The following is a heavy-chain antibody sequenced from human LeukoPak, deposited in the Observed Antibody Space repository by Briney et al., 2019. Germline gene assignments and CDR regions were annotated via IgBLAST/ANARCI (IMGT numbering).Heavy chain of an antibody. J-gene: IGHJ4*02. CDR1: GFIFSSYW. V-gene: IGHV3-7*01. CDR2: IKQDGNEK. CDR3: ARLPAYCSSTSCYYDY. Sequence: GGSLRLSCVASGFIFSSYWMSWVRQAPGKGLEWVANIKQDGNEKYYVDSVKGRFTISRDNAKNSLFLQMNSLRAEDTAVYYCARLPAYCSSTSCYYDYWGQGTLVTVSS. D-gene: IGHD2-2*01.